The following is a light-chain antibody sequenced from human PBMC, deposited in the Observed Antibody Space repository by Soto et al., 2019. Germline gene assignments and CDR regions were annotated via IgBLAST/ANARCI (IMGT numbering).Light chain of an antibody. Sequence: AIQLTQSPSSLSASVGDRVTVTCRASQGISSALAWYQQKPGKTPNLLIYDASSLQSGIPSRFSGSGSGTDFIFTISSLQPEDFATYFCQQSYNSPPTFGQGTKVEI. CDR2: DAS. V-gene: IGKV1D-13*01. CDR1: QGISSA. J-gene: IGKJ1*01. CDR3: QQSYNSPPT.